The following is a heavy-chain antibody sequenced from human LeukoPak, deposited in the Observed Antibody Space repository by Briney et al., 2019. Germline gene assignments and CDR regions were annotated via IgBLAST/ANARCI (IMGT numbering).Heavy chain of an antibody. D-gene: IGHD6-6*01. CDR2: IITIFCTA. J-gene: IGHJ6*03. CDR1: GGTFSSYA. V-gene: IGHV1-69*06. Sequence: GASVKVSCKASGGTFSSYAISWVRQAPGQGLEWMGGIITIFCTANYAQKFQGRVTITAEKSTSTAYMELSSLRSEDTAVYYCARGGLDYYYYYYMDVWGKGTTVTISS. CDR3: ARGGLDYYYYYYMDV.